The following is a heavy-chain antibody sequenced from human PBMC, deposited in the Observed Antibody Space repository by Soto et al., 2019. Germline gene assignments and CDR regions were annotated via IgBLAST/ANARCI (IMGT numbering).Heavy chain of an antibody. D-gene: IGHD3-22*01. CDR2: PYYSGVT. CDR3: ARNYYDGSRRYY. Sequence: SETLPLTCTVSGGSISSTSYHWLWIRQPPGKVLEWIGSPYYSGVTFYNPSLKSRVAISADTSKSQFSLKVNSVTAADTAVYYCARNYYDGSRRYYWGQGTLVTVSS. J-gene: IGHJ4*02. CDR1: GGSISSTSYH. V-gene: IGHV4-39*01.